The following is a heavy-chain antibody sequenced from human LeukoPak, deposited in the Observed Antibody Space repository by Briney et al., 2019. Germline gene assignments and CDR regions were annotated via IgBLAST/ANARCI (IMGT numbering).Heavy chain of an antibody. D-gene: IGHD2-2*01. CDR1: GHTFSSYG. Sequence: GGSLRLSCAASGHTFSSYGMHWVRQAPGQGLEWVAFIRYDGSNKYYADSVKGRFTISRDNSKNTLYLQMNSLRAEDTAVYYCAKGPPIVVVPAATYYYYYYYMDVWGKGTTVTISS. CDR3: AKGPPIVVVPAATYYYYYYYMDV. J-gene: IGHJ6*03. CDR2: IRYDGSNK. V-gene: IGHV3-30*02.